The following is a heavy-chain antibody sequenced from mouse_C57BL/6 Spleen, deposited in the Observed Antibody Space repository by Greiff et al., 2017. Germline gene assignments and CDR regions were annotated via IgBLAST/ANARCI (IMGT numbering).Heavy chain of an antibody. J-gene: IGHJ1*03. D-gene: IGHD2-1*01. V-gene: IGHV1-20*01. Sequence: VQLQQSGPELVKPGDSVKISCKASGYSFTGYFMNWVMQSHGKSLEWIGRINPYNGDTFYNQKFKGKATLTVDKSSSTAHMELRSLTSEDSAVYYCARRRNSGWYFDVWGTGTTVTVSS. CDR2: INPYNGDT. CDR1: GYSFTGYF. CDR3: ARRRNSGWYFDV.